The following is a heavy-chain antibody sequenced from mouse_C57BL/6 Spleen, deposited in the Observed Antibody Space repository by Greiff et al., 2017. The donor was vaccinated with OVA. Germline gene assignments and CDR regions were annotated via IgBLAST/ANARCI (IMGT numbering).Heavy chain of an antibody. CDR2: ISSGSSTI. CDR3: ARDYGYDAWFAD. J-gene: IGHJ3*01. Sequence: DVMLVESGGGLVKPGGSLKLSCAASGFTFSDYGMHWVRQAAEKGLEWVAYISSGSSTIYYADTVKGRFTISRDNAKNTLFLQMTSLRSEDTARYYCARDYGYDAWFADWGQGTLVTVSA. CDR1: GFTFSDYG. V-gene: IGHV5-17*01. D-gene: IGHD2-2*01.